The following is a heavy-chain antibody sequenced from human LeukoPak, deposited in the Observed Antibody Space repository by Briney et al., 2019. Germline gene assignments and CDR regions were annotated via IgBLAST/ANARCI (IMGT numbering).Heavy chain of an antibody. J-gene: IGHJ4*02. CDR3: AKDGVSGIAARFDY. V-gene: IGHV3-23*01. Sequence: GGSLRLSCAASGFTFSSYAMSWVRQAPGKGLEWVSGISGSGGSTYYADSVKGRFTISRDNSKNTLYLQMNSLRAEDTAVYYCAKDGVSGIAARFDYWGQGTLVTVSS. CDR1: GFTFSSYA. CDR2: ISGSGGST. D-gene: IGHD6-6*01.